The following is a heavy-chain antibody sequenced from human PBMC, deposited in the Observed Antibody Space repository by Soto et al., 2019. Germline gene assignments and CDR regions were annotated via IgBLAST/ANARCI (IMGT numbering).Heavy chain of an antibody. CDR3: TTGIYYDILTGYHNVAY. CDR1: GFNLSHPW. Sequence: GSLRLSCVASGFNLSHPWMTWVRQAAGKGLEWVGRIKSKTDGGTADYAAPVKGRATISRDDSKDTVYLQMNSLKTEDTAVYYCTTGIYYDILTGYHNVAYWGQGALVTVSS. V-gene: IGHV3-15*01. D-gene: IGHD3-9*01. CDR2: IKSKTDGGTA. J-gene: IGHJ4*02.